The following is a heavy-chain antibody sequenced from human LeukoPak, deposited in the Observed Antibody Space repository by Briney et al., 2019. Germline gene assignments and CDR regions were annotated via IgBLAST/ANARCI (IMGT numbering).Heavy chain of an antibody. CDR1: GYTFTGYY. J-gene: IGHJ4*02. CDR2: ISAYNGNT. D-gene: IGHD3-10*01. CDR3: ARVAMFRTSRNDY. V-gene: IGHV1-18*04. Sequence: EASVKVSCKASGYTFTGYYMHWVRQAPGQGLEWMGWISAYNGNTNYAQKLQGRVTMTTDTSTSTAYMELRSLRSDDTAVYYCARVAMFRTSRNDYWGQGTLVTVSS.